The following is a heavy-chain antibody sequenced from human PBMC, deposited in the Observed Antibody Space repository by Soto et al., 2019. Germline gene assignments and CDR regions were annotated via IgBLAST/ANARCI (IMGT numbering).Heavy chain of an antibody. CDR1: GGSFSGYY. J-gene: IGHJ6*02. Sequence: PSETLSLTCAVYGGSFSGYYWSWIRQPPGKGLEWIGSISYSGSTYYNPSLKSRVAMSVDTSKNQFSLKLSSVTAADTAVYYCARLHGYCISTSCYGYYGMDVWGQGTTVTVSS. D-gene: IGHD2-2*01. CDR3: ARLHGYCISTSCYGYYGMDV. V-gene: IGHV4-34*01. CDR2: ISYSGST.